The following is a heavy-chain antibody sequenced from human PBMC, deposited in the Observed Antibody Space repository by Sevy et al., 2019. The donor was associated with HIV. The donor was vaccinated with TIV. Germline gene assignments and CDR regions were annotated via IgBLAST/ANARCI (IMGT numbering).Heavy chain of an antibody. CDR1: GGSISSYY. Sequence: SETLSLTCTVSGGSISSYYWSWIRQPPGKGLEWIGYIYYSGSTNYNPSLKSRVTISVDTSKNQFSLKLSPVTAADTAVYDCARVGRGGGGWSYYYYYMDVWGKATTVTVSS. V-gene: IGHV4-59*01. CDR2: IYYSGST. D-gene: IGHD6-19*01. J-gene: IGHJ6*03. CDR3: ARVGRGGGGWSYYYYYMDV.